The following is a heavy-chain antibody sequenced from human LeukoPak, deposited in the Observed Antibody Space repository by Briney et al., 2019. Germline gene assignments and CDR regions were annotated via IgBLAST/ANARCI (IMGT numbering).Heavy chain of an antibody. CDR2: FDPEDGET. J-gene: IGHJ4*02. D-gene: IGHD1-26*01. V-gene: IGHV1-24*01. CDR3: ATIPNRSASYFYFDY. Sequence: ASVKVSCKVSGYTLTELSMHWVRQAPGKGLEWMGGFDPEDGETIYAQKFQRRVTMTEDTSTDTAYMELSSLRSEDTAVYYCATIPNRSASYFYFDYWGQGTLVTVSS. CDR1: GYTLTELS.